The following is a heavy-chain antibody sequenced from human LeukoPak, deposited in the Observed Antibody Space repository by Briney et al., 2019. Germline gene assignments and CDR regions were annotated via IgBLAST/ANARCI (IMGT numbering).Heavy chain of an antibody. D-gene: IGHD3-22*01. V-gene: IGHV3-66*01. CDR3: ARDRHDSSAYRVRYFDL. CDR1: GFSVSDDY. J-gene: IGHJ2*01. CDR2: ILTGGNT. Sequence: PGGSLRLACAASGFSVSDDYMTWVCKSPGKGLEGVSLILTGGNTYFADSVKGRFTISRDNSKNTVYLQMNSLRAEDTAVYYCARDRHDSSAYRVRYFDLWGRGTLVTVSS.